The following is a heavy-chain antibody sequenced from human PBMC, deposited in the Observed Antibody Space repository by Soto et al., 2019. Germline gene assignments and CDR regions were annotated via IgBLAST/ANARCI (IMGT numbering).Heavy chain of an antibody. D-gene: IGHD6-13*01. CDR3: ARVAAAGIYYFDY. V-gene: IGHV4-39*01. Sequence: SETLSLTCTVSGGSISSSTYYWGWIRQPPGKALEWIGTLYYSGTTFYSPSLKSRVTMSMDTSKNQFSLNLSSVTAADTAVYYCARVAAAGIYYFDYWGQGTLVTVSS. CDR2: LYYSGTT. J-gene: IGHJ4*02. CDR1: GGSISSSTYY.